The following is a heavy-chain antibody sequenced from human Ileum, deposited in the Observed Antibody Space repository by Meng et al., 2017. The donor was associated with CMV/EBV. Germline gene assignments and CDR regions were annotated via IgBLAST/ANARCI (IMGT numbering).Heavy chain of an antibody. V-gene: IGHV1-8*01. Sequence: KVSCKASGYSFTTYDIIWVRHATGQGLEWVGWMTPQTGYAVYAQNFQGRVTMTRSTSMNTAYMELTSLKSDDTAIYYCTRNYQGLGVWGQGTLVTVSS. CDR1: GYSFTTYD. J-gene: IGHJ4*02. CDR2: MTPQTGYA. CDR3: TRNYQGLGV. D-gene: IGHD6-19*01.